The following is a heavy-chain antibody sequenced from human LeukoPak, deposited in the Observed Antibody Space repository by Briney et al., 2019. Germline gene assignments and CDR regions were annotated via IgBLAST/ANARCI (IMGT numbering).Heavy chain of an antibody. Sequence: PSETLSLTCTVSGGSISSYYWSWIRQPPGKGLEWIGYIYYSGSTNYNPSLKSRVTISVDTSKNQFSLKLSSVTAADTAVYYCAREGGFCSSTSCQVYFYYGMDVWGQGTTVTVSS. CDR1: GGSISSYY. J-gene: IGHJ6*02. D-gene: IGHD2-2*01. CDR2: IYYSGST. CDR3: AREGGFCSSTSCQVYFYYGMDV. V-gene: IGHV4-59*01.